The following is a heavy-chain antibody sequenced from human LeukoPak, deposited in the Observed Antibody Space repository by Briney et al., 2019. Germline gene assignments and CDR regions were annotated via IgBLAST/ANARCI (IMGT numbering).Heavy chain of an antibody. V-gene: IGHV7-4-1*02. CDR1: GYTFTSYG. Sequence: ASVKVSCKASGYTFTSYGISWVRQAPGQGLERMGWINTNTGNPTYAQGFTGRFVFSLDTSVSTAYLQISSLKAEDTAVYYCAREGSSGRGVPWGQGTLVTVSS. CDR2: INTNTGNP. CDR3: AREGSSGRGVP. D-gene: IGHD6-19*01. J-gene: IGHJ5*02.